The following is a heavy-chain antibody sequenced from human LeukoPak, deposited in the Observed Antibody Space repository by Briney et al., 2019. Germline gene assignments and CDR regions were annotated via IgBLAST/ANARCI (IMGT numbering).Heavy chain of an antibody. D-gene: IGHD3-16*01. Sequence: GGSLRLSCAASGFTFSSYEMNWVRQAPGKGLEWVSYISSSGSTIYYADSVKGRFTISRDNAKNSLYLQMNSLRAEDTAVYYCARDGAMITFSHFDYWGQGTLVTVSS. J-gene: IGHJ4*02. CDR3: ARDGAMITFSHFDY. CDR2: ISSSGSTI. CDR1: GFTFSSYE. V-gene: IGHV3-48*03.